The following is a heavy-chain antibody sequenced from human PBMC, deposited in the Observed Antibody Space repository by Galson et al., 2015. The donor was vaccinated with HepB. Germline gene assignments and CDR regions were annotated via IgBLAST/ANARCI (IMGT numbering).Heavy chain of an antibody. D-gene: IGHD1-26*01. CDR2: IIPILGIA. CDR3: ARVGDSGSYYFYGMDV. Sequence: SVKVSCKASGGTFSSYTISWVRQAPGQGLEWMGRIIPILGIANYAQKFQGRVTITADKSTSTAYMELSSLRSEDTAVYYCARVGDSGSYYFYGMDVWGQGTTVTVSS. CDR1: GGTFSSYT. V-gene: IGHV1-69*02. J-gene: IGHJ6*02.